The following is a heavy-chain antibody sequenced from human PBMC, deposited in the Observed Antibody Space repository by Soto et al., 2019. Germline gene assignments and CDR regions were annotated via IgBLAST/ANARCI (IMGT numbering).Heavy chain of an antibody. CDR2: IYYSGST. V-gene: IGHV4-59*01. J-gene: IGHJ6*02. Sequence: SETLSLTCTVSGGSISSYYWSWIRQPPGKGLEWIGYIYYSGSTNYNPSLKSRVTISVDTSKNQFSLKLSSVTAADTAVYYCARLKPTRIAAATSLQYYGMDVWGQGTTVTVSS. CDR3: ARLKPTRIAAATSLQYYGMDV. CDR1: GGSISSYY. D-gene: IGHD6-13*01.